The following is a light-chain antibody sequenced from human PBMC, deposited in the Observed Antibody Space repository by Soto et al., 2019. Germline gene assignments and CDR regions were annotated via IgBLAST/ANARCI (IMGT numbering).Light chain of an antibody. CDR3: FSYAGSNSLL. CDR1: SSDIGRYNY. CDR2: EVT. J-gene: IGLJ2*01. Sequence: QSALTQPPSASGSPGQSVTISCTGASSDIGRYNYASWYQQHPGKAPKLIIYEVTKRPSGVPDRFSGSKSGNTASLTVSGLQAEDEADYYCFSYAGSNSLLLGGGTKLTVL. V-gene: IGLV2-8*01.